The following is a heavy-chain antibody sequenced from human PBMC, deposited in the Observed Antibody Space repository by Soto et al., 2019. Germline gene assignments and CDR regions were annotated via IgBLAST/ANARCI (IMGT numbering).Heavy chain of an antibody. J-gene: IGHJ4*02. CDR1: GGSFSGYY. Sequence: SETLSLTCAVYGGSFSGYYWSWIRQPPGKGLEWIGEINHSGSTNYNPSLKSRVTISVDTSKNQFSLKLSSVTAADTAVYYCARNYCSGGSCCQKDLFDYWGQGTLVTVSS. CDR3: ARNYCSGGSCCQKDLFDY. V-gene: IGHV4-34*01. D-gene: IGHD2-15*01. CDR2: INHSGST.